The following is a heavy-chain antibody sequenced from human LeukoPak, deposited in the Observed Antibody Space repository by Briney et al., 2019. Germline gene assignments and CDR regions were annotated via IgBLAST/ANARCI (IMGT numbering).Heavy chain of an antibody. CDR3: ARDKKRNAFDI. Sequence: GGSLRLSCAASGFTFSSYGMSWVRQAPGKGLEWVSVISGSGGSTCYADSVKGRFTISRDNAKNSLYLQMNSLRAEDTAVYYCARDKKRNAFDIWGQGTMVTVSS. CDR2: ISGSGGST. J-gene: IGHJ3*02. V-gene: IGHV3-21*01. D-gene: IGHD5-24*01. CDR1: GFTFSSYG.